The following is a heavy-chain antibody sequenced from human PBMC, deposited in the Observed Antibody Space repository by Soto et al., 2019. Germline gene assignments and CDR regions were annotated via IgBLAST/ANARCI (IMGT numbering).Heavy chain of an antibody. V-gene: IGHV1-69*13. D-gene: IGHD2-2*01. CDR2: IVPIFGTA. CDR3: ARGYCSSTSCYSYYYYYYGMDV. Sequence: SVKVSCKASGGTFSSYAISWVRQAPGRGLEWMGGIVPIFGTANYAQKFQGRVTITADESTSTAYMELSSLRSEDTAVYYCARGYCSSTSCYSYYYYYYGMDVWGQGTTVTVSS. CDR1: GGTFSSYA. J-gene: IGHJ6*02.